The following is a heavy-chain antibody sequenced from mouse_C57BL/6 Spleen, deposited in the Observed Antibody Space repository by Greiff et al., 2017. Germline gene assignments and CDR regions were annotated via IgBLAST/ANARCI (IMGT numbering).Heavy chain of an antibody. D-gene: IGHD4-1*01. CDR2: IDPSDSET. CDR3: ARSWDARIYYAMDY. J-gene: IGHJ4*01. Sequence: QVQLQQPGAELVRPGSSVKLSCKASGYTFTSYWMHWVKQRPIQGLEWIGNIDPSDSETHYNQKFKDKATLTVDKSSSTAYMQLSSLTSEDSAVFYCARSWDARIYYAMDYWGQGTSVTVSS. CDR1: GYTFTSYW. V-gene: IGHV1-52*01.